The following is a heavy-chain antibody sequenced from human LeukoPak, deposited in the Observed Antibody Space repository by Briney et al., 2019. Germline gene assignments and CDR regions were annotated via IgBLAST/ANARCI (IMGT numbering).Heavy chain of an antibody. CDR1: GGSISGYY. CDR3: ARRGPTDYYDSSGYSVGAFDI. J-gene: IGHJ3*02. V-gene: IGHV4-59*08. Sequence: SETLSLTCTVSGGSISGYYWSWIRQPPGKGLEWIGYIYYSGSTNYNPSLKSRVTISVDTSKNQFSLKLSSVTAADTAVYYCARRGPTDYYDSSGYSVGAFDIWGQGTMVTVSS. D-gene: IGHD3-22*01. CDR2: IYYSGST.